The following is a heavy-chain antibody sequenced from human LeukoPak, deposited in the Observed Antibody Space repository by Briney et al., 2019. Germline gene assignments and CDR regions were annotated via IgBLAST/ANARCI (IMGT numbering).Heavy chain of an antibody. CDR1: GYTFTGYY. D-gene: IGHD3-10*01. CDR3: ATDSRTYYYGSGSYPLNYFDY. CDR2: INPNSGGT. Sequence: ASVKVSCKASGYTFTGYYMHWVRQAPGQGLEWMGRINPNSGGTSYAQKFQGRVTMTRDTSISTAYMELSRLRSDDTAVYYCATDSRTYYYGSGSYPLNYFDYWGQGTLVTVSS. V-gene: IGHV1-2*06. J-gene: IGHJ4*02.